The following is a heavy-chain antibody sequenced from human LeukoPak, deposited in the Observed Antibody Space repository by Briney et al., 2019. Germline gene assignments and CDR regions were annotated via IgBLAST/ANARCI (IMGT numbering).Heavy chain of an antibody. J-gene: IGHJ6*02. CDR2: IIPIFETA. D-gene: IGHD2-2*01. CDR3: ARADIVIVAAASPYYHGMDV. Sequence: ASVKVSCKSSGGTFSSYAISWVRQAPGQGLEWMGGIIPIFETANYAQKFQGRVTITADESTSTAYMELSRLRSEDTAMYFCARADIVIVAAASPYYHGMDVWGQGTTVTVSS. V-gene: IGHV1-69*13. CDR1: GGTFSSYA.